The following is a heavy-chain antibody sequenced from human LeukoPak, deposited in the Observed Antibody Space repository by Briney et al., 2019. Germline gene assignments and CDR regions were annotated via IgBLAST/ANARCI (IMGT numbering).Heavy chain of an antibody. CDR3: ARAGTDYYDNSGYYYEVFYFDY. J-gene: IGHJ4*02. CDR1: GFSFSNYK. D-gene: IGHD3-22*01. Sequence: PGGSLRRSCAASGFSFSNYKMNWVRQAPGKGLQWVAYISSSGRAVYYADFVRGRFNISRDNAKNSLHLQMNSLRAEDTAVYYCARAGTDYYDNSGYYYEVFYFDYWGQGTLVTVSS. CDR2: ISSSGRAV. V-gene: IGHV3-48*03.